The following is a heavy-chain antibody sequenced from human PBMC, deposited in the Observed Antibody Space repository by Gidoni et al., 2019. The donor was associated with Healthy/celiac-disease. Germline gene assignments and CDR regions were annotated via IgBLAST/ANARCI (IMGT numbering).Heavy chain of an antibody. CDR1: GFTFGDYA. D-gene: IGHD1-26*01. CDR3: TRAIVGATGYYYYYGMDV. CDR2: IRSKAYGGTT. Sequence: EVQLVESGGGLVQPGRSLRLSCTASGFTFGDYAMSWVRQAPGKGLEWVGFIRSKAYGGTTEYAASVKGRFTISRDDSKSIAYLQMNSLKTEDTAVYYCTRAIVGATGYYYYYGMDVWGQGTTVTVSS. J-gene: IGHJ6*02. V-gene: IGHV3-49*04.